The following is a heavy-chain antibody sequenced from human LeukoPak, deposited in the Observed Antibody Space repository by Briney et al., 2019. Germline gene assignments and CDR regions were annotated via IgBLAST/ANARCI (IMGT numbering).Heavy chain of an antibody. CDR1: GSTFSNYG. V-gene: IGHV3-23*01. CDR3: ARDERLLSFLK. J-gene: IGHJ4*02. D-gene: IGHD3-3*01. Sequence: PGGSLRLSCAASGSTFSNYGLRWVRQAPGKGLEWVSGITGSGGSTYYADSVKGRFTVSRDNSKNTLYLQMNSLRAEDTAIYYCARDERLLSFLKWGQGTLVTVSS. CDR2: ITGSGGST.